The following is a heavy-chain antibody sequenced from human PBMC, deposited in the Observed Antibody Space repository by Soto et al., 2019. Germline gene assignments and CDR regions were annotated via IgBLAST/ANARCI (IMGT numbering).Heavy chain of an antibody. CDR1: GGSIGSGDDS. D-gene: IGHD3-22*01. CDR2: IYYGGST. Sequence: PSETLSLTCAVSGGSIGSGDDSWNWIRQPPGKGLEWIGYIYYGGSTYYNPSLQSRVTMSVDRSRNQFSLKLNSVTAADTAVYYCARAPLVYYDSSGYYVGEGMDVWGQGTTVTVSS. CDR3: ARAPLVYYDSSGYYVGEGMDV. J-gene: IGHJ6*02. V-gene: IGHV4-30-2*01.